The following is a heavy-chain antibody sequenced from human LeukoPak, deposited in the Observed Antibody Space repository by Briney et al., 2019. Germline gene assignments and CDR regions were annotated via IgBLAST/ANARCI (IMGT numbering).Heavy chain of an antibody. CDR2: IYSSGST. CDR1: GGSISNYY. CDR3: ARERVVRGVTY. Sequence: PSETLSLTCTVSGGSISNYYWSWIRQPPGKGLEWIGYIYSSGSTNYNPSLNRRVTISVDRSKKQFSLKLSSVTAADTAVYYCARERVVRGVTYWGQGTLVTVSS. D-gene: IGHD3-10*01. J-gene: IGHJ4*02. V-gene: IGHV4-59*01.